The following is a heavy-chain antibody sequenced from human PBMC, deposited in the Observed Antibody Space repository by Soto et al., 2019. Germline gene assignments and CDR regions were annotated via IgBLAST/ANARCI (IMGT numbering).Heavy chain of an antibody. Sequence: SQTLSLTCDISGDSVSSNSGAWNWIRQSPSRGLEWLGRTYSRPKGYNDYAVSVRGRIPINPDTSKNQFSLQRKSVTPDDTAVYYCARGTAAGRGDWFDPWDQVTQVTVSS. V-gene: IGHV6-1*01. D-gene: IGHD6-13*01. CDR1: GDSVSSNSGA. CDR3: ARGTAAGRGDWFDP. J-gene: IGHJ5*02. CDR2: TYSRPKGYN.